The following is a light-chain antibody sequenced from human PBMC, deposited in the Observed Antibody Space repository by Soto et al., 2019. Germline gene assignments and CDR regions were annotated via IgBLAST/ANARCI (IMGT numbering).Light chain of an antibody. CDR3: QRCGNSLT. J-gene: IGKJ4*01. CDR1: QSVSSSH. V-gene: IGKV3-20*01. CDR2: GAS. Sequence: DIVLTQSPGTLSLSPGESVTLSCRASQSVSSSHLAWYQQKPGQAPRLFIYGASRRATGIPDRFSGSGSGTDFTLTISRLQPEDFAVYSCQRCGNSLTFGGGPKVEIK.